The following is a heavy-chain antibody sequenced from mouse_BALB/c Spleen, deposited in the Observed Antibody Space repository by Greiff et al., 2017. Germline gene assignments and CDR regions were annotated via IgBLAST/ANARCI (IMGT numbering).Heavy chain of an antibody. J-gene: IGHJ2*01. Sequence: EVQRVESGGGLVKPGGSLKLSCAASGFTFSSYAMSWVRQTPEKRLEWVASISSGGSTYYPDSVKGRFTISRDNARNILYLQMSSLRSEDTAMYYCARGNYYLDYWGQGTTLTVSS. CDR2: ISSGGST. V-gene: IGHV5-6-5*01. CDR3: ARGNYYLDY. CDR1: GFTFSSYA.